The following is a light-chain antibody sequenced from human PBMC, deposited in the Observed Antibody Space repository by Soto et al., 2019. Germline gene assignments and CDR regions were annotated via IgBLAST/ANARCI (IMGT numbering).Light chain of an antibody. Sequence: EIVMTQSPATLSVFPGERATLSCRASQSISDNLAWYQQKPGQTPRLLIYGASTRATAVPARFSGSGSGTEFTLTISSLQSEDFAVYYCQQYNNWPLTFGPGTKVDVK. CDR3: QQYNNWPLT. CDR2: GAS. CDR1: QSISDN. J-gene: IGKJ3*01. V-gene: IGKV3-15*01.